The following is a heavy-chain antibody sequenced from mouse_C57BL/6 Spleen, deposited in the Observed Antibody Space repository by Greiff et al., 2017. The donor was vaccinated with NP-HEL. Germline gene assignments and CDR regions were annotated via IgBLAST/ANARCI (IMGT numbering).Heavy chain of an antibody. Sequence: QVQLQQSGAELVRPGASVTLSCKASGYTFTDYEMHWVKQTPVHGLEWIGAIDPETGGTAYNQKFKGKAILTADKSSSTAYMELRSLTSEDSAVYYCTRGDYGSSEAMDYWGQGTSVTVSS. CDR1: GYTFTDYE. D-gene: IGHD1-1*01. V-gene: IGHV1-15*01. CDR3: TRGDYGSSEAMDY. J-gene: IGHJ4*01. CDR2: IDPETGGT.